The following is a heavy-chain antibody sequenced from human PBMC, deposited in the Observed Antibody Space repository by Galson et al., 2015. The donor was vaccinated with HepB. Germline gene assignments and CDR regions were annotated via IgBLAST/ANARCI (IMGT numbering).Heavy chain of an antibody. CDR2: IYYTGTT. V-gene: IGHV4-31*03. CDR1: GGSISTDYNY. J-gene: IGHJ4*02. CDR3: ARVLQYSLGVSKAFDY. D-gene: IGHD2/OR15-2a*01. Sequence: TLSLTCTVSGGSISTDYNYWTWIRQHPGKGLEWIGYIYYTGTTYYNPSLRGRVTMSVDTSNNQFSLRLNSVTAADTAIYYCARVLQYSLGVSKAFDYWGQGTLVTVSS.